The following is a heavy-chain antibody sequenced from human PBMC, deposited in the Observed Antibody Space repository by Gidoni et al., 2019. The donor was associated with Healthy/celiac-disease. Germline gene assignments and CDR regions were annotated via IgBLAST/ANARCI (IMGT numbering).Heavy chain of an antibody. V-gene: IGHV4-31*02. Sequence: LEWIGYIYYSGSTYYNPSLKSRVTISVDTSKNQFSLKLSSVTAAYTAVYYRATQLTMVRGFNPRGWFAPWGQGTLVTVSS. D-gene: IGHD3-10*01. J-gene: IGHJ5*02. CDR3: ATQLTMVRGFNPRGWFAP. CDR2: IYYSGST.